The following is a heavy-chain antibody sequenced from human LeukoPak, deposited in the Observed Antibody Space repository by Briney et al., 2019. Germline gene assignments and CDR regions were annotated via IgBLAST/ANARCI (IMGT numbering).Heavy chain of an antibody. V-gene: IGHV4-39*01. CDR2: IYYSGST. CDR1: GGSISSSSYY. CDR3: ARHHSRDLDY. J-gene: IGHJ4*02. D-gene: IGHD6-13*01. Sequence: SETLSLTCTVSGGSISSSSYYWGWLRHPPGRGLEGIGSIYYSGSTYYNPSLKSRVTISVDTSKNQFSLKLSSVTAADTAVYYCARHHSRDLDYWGQGTLVTVSS.